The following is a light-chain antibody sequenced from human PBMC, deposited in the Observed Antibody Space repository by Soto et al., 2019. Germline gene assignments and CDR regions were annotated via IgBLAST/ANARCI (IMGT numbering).Light chain of an antibody. J-gene: IGKJ1*01. CDR1: QNIRMY. CDR2: GAS. CDR3: QQSFNIPLT. Sequence: DIQMTQSPSSLSASVGDRVTLTCRASQNIRMYLNWYQQKPGKAPKILIYGASSLYSGVPSRFSGSGSETDYNLTISNLQPEDFASYICQQSFNIPLTFGQGTKIDI. V-gene: IGKV1-39*01.